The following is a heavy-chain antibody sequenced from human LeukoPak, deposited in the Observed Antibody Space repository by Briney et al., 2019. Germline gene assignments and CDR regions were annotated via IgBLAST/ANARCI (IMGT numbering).Heavy chain of an antibody. J-gene: IGHJ4*02. D-gene: IGHD3-16*01. Sequence: GGSLRLSCAASGFTFSSYAMSWVRQAPGKGLEWVSAISGSSGSTYYADSVKGRFTISRDNSKNTLYLQMNSLRAEDTAVYYCAKDLSVSGSYGYWGQGTLVTVSS. CDR3: AKDLSVSGSYGY. CDR1: GFTFSSYA. V-gene: IGHV3-23*01. CDR2: ISGSSGST.